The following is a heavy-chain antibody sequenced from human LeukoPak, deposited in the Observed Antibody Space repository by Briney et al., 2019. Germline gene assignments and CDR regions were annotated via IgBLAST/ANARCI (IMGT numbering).Heavy chain of an antibody. Sequence: SGGSLRLSCAASGFTFDDYGMSWVRQATGKGLEWVSGINWNGGSTGYADSVKGRFTISRDNAKNSLYLQMNSLRAEDTALYYCARDGEYCSSTSCPFPWAFDIWGQGTMVTVSS. V-gene: IGHV3-20*04. D-gene: IGHD2-2*01. CDR1: GFTFDDYG. CDR2: INWNGGST. CDR3: ARDGEYCSSTSCPFPWAFDI. J-gene: IGHJ3*02.